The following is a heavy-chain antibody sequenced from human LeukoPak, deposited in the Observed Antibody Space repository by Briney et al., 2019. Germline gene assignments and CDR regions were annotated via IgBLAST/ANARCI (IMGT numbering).Heavy chain of an antibody. CDR3: AREALFDFWSGSQYNDYYYYMDV. CDR2: INYNGGST. CDR1: GFTFNDYG. D-gene: IGHD3-3*01. J-gene: IGHJ6*03. Sequence: GGSLRLSCAASGFTFNDYGMTWVRQAPGKGLEWVSSINYNGGSTGYADSVKGRFTISRDNAKNSLYLQMNSLRAEDTALYYCAREALFDFWSGSQYNDYYYYMDVWGKGTTVTVSS. V-gene: IGHV3-20*04.